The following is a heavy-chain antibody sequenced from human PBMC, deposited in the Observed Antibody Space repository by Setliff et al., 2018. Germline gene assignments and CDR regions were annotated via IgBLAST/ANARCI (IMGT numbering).Heavy chain of an antibody. CDR3: ARDFHLGIGDGFDL. D-gene: IGHD7-27*01. V-gene: IGHV3-48*01. J-gene: IGHJ3*01. Sequence: PGGSLRLSCAASGFTFSNAWMSWVRQAPGKGLEWISSIGGSSNTIFYADSVKGRFTISRDNAKNSLYLQMSSLRAEDTAIYYCARDFHLGIGDGFDLWGQGTMVTVSS. CDR1: GFTFSNAW. CDR2: IGGSSNTI.